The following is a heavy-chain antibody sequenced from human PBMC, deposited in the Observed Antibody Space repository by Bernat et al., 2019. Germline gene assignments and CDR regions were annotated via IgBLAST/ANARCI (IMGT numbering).Heavy chain of an antibody. V-gene: IGHV4-59*01. CDR3: ARALNYDFWSGLVY. D-gene: IGHD3-3*01. Sequence: QVQLQESGPGLVKPSETLSLTCTVSGGSISSYYWSWIRQPPGKGLEWIGYIYYSGSTNYNPSLKSRVTISVDTSKNQFSLKLSSVTAADTAVYYCARALNYDFWSGLVYWGQGTLVTVSS. CDR1: GGSISSYY. CDR2: IYYSGST. J-gene: IGHJ4*02.